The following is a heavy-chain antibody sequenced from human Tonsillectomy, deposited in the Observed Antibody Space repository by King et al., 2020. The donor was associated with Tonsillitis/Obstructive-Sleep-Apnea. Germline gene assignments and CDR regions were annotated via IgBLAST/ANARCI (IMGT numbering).Heavy chain of an antibody. CDR2: INHSENT. V-gene: IGHV4-34*01. CDR3: ARGSSAVAGVLGNWFDP. D-gene: IGHD6-19*01. Sequence: VQLQQWGAGLLKPSETLSLTCAVYGGSFSGYYWSWIRQPPGKGLEWIGEINHSENTNYNPSLKSRVTISVDTSKNQFSLKLSSVTAADTALYYCARGSSAVAGVLGNWFDPWGQGTLVTVSS. J-gene: IGHJ5*01. CDR1: GGSFSGYY.